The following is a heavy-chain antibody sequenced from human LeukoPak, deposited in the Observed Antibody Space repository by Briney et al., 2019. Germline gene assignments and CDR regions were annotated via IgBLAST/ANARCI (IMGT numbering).Heavy chain of an antibody. Sequence: SETLSLTCTVSGGSISSYYWSWIRQPPGKGLEWIAYISDIGSINYNPSLKSRVTISLDTSKNQFSLKLNSVTAADTAVYYWAGHQPRNTVDFWGQGTLVTVSS. CDR3: AGHQPRNTVDF. CDR1: GGSISSYY. V-gene: IGHV4-59*08. CDR2: ISDIGSI. D-gene: IGHD2/OR15-2a*01. J-gene: IGHJ4*02.